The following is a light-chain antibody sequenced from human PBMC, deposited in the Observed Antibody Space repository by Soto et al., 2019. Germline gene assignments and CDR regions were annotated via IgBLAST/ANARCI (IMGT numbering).Light chain of an antibody. CDR2: EVS. J-gene: IGLJ3*02. CDR1: SSDVGGYNY. V-gene: IGLV2-14*01. CDR3: SSYTSSSTLGL. Sequence: QSALTQPASVSGSPGQSITISGTGTSSDVGGYNYVSWYQQHPGKAPKLMIYEVSNRPSGVSNRFSGSKSGNTASLTISGLQAEDEADYYCSSYTSSSTLGLFGGGTKLTVL.